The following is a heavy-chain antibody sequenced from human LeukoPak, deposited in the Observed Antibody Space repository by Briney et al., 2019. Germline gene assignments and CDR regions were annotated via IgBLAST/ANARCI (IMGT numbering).Heavy chain of an antibody. CDR3: ASPSGE. CDR1: GGSISSYY. V-gene: IGHV4-59*01. Sequence: SETLSLTCTVSGGSISSYYWSWIRQPPGKGLEWIGYIYYSGSTNYNPSLKSRVTISVDTSKNQFSLKLSSVTAADTAVYYCASPSGEWGQGTLVTVSS. D-gene: IGHD3-10*01. CDR2: IYYSGST. J-gene: IGHJ4*02.